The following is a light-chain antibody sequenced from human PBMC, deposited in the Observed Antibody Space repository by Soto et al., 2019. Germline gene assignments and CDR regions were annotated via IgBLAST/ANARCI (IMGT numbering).Light chain of an antibody. Sequence: DIQLTQSPSLLSASLGDRVIITCRASQGISNYVAWFQQKPGKAPKVLIYAASTLQSGVPSRFSGSGSGTEFTLTISSLQPEDIATYFCQQLISYPFTFGPGTKVDIK. CDR1: QGISNY. V-gene: IGKV1-9*01. J-gene: IGKJ3*01. CDR2: AAS. CDR3: QQLISYPFT.